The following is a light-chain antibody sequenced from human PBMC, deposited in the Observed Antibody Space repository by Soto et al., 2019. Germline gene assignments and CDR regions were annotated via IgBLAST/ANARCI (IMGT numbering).Light chain of an antibody. V-gene: IGKV3-15*01. CDR2: GAS. CDR1: QSVRSN. CDR3: QQYNERLCT. J-gene: IGKJ1*01. Sequence: EIVFTQSPSTLSFSPGERATLSCRASQSVRSNLAWYQQKPGQAPRLLIYGASTRATGVPARFSGRGSGTEFTLTISSLQSEDFAVYYCQQYNERLCTFGLGTKVDIK.